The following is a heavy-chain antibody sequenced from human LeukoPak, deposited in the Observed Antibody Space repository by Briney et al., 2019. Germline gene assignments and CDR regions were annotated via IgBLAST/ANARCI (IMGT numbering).Heavy chain of an antibody. Sequence: PSETLSLTCTVSGYSITTAYYWGWVRQPPGKGLEWIGSIFHSGNTYYNASLKSRVTISVDTSKNEFSLKLSSVTAADTAMYYCARADAAYWGQGTLVTVSS. D-gene: IGHD6-25*01. V-gene: IGHV4-38-2*02. CDR1: GYSITTAYY. CDR2: IFHSGNT. CDR3: ARADAAY. J-gene: IGHJ4*02.